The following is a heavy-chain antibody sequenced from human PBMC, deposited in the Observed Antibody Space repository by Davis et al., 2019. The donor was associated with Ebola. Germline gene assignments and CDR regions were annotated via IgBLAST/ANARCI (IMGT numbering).Heavy chain of an antibody. D-gene: IGHD5-24*01. J-gene: IGHJ6*02. Sequence: SVKVSCKASGGTFSSYAISWVRQAPGQGLEWMGGIIPIFGTANYAQKFQGRVTITADESTSTAYIELSSLRSEDTAVYYCARQNGDGYNYYYYYYGMDVWGQGTTVTVSS. V-gene: IGHV1-69*13. CDR1: GGTFSSYA. CDR2: IIPIFGTA. CDR3: ARQNGDGYNYYYYYYGMDV.